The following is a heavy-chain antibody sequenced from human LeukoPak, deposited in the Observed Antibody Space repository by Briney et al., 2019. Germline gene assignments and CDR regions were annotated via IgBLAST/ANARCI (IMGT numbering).Heavy chain of an antibody. D-gene: IGHD3-22*01. CDR1: GFTFSSYP. CDR2: ISGSGGST. Sequence: GGSLRLSCAASGFTFSSYPMSWVRQAPGKGLEWVSAISGSGGSTYYADSVKGRFTISRDNSKNTLYLQMNSLRAEDTAVYYCAKDHYYDSSGYYPYGGDAFDIWGQGTMVTVSS. J-gene: IGHJ3*02. V-gene: IGHV3-23*01. CDR3: AKDHYYDSSGYYPYGGDAFDI.